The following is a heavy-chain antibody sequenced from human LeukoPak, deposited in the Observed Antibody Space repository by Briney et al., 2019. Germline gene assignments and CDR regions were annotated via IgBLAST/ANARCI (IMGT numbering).Heavy chain of an antibody. Sequence: ASVKVSCKGSGYIFTAYGISWVRQAPGQGLEWMGWISAYNGDTKYAQKFQGRVTMTTETSTSTAYMELRSLRSDDTAVYYCAREGYYDVLTGYPGGYWGQGTLVTVSS. V-gene: IGHV1-18*01. CDR3: AREGYYDVLTGYPGGY. D-gene: IGHD3-9*01. CDR1: GYIFTAYG. CDR2: ISAYNGDT. J-gene: IGHJ4*02.